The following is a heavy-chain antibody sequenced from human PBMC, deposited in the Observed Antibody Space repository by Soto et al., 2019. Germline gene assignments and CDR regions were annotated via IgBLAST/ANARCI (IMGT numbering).Heavy chain of an antibody. D-gene: IGHD2-15*01. CDR3: ARDGGEGR. J-gene: IGHJ4*02. Sequence: VXLXXXGAXXKXPGXSVKVSCKASGGTFSSYAXXWVRQAPGQGLEWMGGIIPIFGTANYAQKFQGRVTITADESTSTAYMELSSLRSEDTAVYYCARDGGEGRWGQGTLVTVSS. V-gene: IGHV1-69*01. CDR1: GGTFSSYA. CDR2: IIPIFGTA.